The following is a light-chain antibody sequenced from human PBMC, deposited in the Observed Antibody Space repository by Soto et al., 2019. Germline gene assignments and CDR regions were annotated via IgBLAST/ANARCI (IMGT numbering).Light chain of an antibody. V-gene: IGLV7-46*01. J-gene: IGLJ2*01. CDR3: LLFYSGPGV. CDR2: HTS. Sequence: QTVVTQEPSLTVSPGETVTLTCGSSTGAVTSGHYSYWFQQKPGQAPRTLIYHTSNKNSWTPARFSGSLFGGKAALTLSGAQPEDEAEYYCLLFYSGPGVFGGGTKVNVL. CDR1: TGAVTSGHY.